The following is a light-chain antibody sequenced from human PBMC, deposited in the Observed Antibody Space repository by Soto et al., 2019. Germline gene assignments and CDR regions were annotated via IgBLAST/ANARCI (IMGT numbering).Light chain of an antibody. CDR3: QQHINWPLT. J-gene: IGKJ4*01. CDR2: DAS. V-gene: IGKV3D-20*02. CDR1: QTVRNNY. Sequence: LTLSARTVSLYPGEKVRLYCRVSQTVRNNYLAWYQQKPGQAPRLLTYDASSRATGIPDRFSGGGSGTDFTLTISRLEPEDFALYYCQQHINWPLTFAGATNVDI.